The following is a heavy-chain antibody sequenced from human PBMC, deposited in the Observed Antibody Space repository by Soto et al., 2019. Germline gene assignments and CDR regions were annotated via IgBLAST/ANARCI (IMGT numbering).Heavy chain of an antibody. CDR1: GFTFSSYW. CDR2: ISSDGSST. J-gene: IGHJ6*02. Sequence: EVQLVETGGGLAQPGGSLRLSCAASGFTFSSYWMYWVRQAPGKGLVWVSRISSDGSSTSYADSVKGRSTISRDDAKSTLVLQMNSLRVEDTAVDYCARDGRGPYGMDVWGQGTTVTVSS. CDR3: ARDGRGPYGMDV. V-gene: IGHV3-74*01.